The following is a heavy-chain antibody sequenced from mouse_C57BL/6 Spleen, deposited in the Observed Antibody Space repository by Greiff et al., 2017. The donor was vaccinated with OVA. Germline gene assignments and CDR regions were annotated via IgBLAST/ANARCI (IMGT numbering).Heavy chain of an antibody. CDR2: INPNNGGT. CDR1: GYTFTDYI. V-gene: IGHV1-22*01. Sequence: EVQLQQSGAELVRPGASVKMSCKASGYTFTDYIMHWVKQSPGQSLEWIGYINPNNGGTSYNQKFKGKATLTGNTSSSTAYMELRSLTSEESAVYECGRVLYYERGYWGQGTSVTGSS. J-gene: IGHJ4*01. CDR3: GRVLYYERGY.